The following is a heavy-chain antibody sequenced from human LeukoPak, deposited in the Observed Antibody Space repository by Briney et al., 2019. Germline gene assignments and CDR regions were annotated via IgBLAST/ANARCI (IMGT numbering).Heavy chain of an antibody. D-gene: IGHD6-13*01. CDR2: ISYDGSNK. J-gene: IGHJ4*02. V-gene: IGHV3-30*18. Sequence: GGSLRLSCAASGFTFSSYRMHWVRPAPGKGLEWVAVISYDGSNKYYGDSGKGRFTISRDNSKNTLYVQMDSLRAEDPAVYYCAKEGVAAAGLDDWGQGTLVTVSS. CDR1: GFTFSSYR. CDR3: AKEGVAAAGLDD.